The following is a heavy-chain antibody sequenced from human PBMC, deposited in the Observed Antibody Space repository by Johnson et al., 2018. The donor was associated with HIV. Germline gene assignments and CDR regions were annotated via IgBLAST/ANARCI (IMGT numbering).Heavy chain of an antibody. V-gene: IGHV3-74*01. CDR1: GFTFSSYW. D-gene: IGHD1-26*01. Sequence: VQLVESGGGLVQPGGSLRLSCAASGFTFSSYWMHWVRQAPGKGLVWVSRIKSDGSTTTYADSVKGRFTISRDNSKNTLYLQMNSLRAEDTAVYYCAKLVGASDAFDIWGQGTMVTVSS. J-gene: IGHJ3*02. CDR3: AKLVGASDAFDI. CDR2: IKSDGSTT.